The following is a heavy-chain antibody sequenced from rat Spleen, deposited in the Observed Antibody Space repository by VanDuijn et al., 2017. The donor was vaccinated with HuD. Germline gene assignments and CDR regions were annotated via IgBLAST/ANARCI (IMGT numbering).Heavy chain of an antibody. CDR3: SGSRVPWYLDF. Sequence: EVQLVETGGGLVHPGESLKLSCVASGFTFSSYWMFWIRQAPGEGLEWLSSISPDGGDTYYPDSVKGRFSISRDDAKSTLYLQMNSLRSEDTATYYCSGSRVPWYLDFWGPGTMVTVSS. D-gene: IGHD1-11*01. CDR1: GFTFSSYW. J-gene: IGHJ1*01. V-gene: IGHV5-58*01. CDR2: ISPDGGDT.